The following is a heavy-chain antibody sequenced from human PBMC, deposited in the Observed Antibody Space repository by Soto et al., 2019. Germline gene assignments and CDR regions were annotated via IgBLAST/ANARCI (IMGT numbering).Heavy chain of an antibody. CDR1: GFTFGRYA. V-gene: IGHV3-48*03. Sequence: GGSLRLSCAASGFTFGRYAMTWVRQAPGKGLEWVSSLSGSGSTIYYADSVKGRFTISRDNAKNSLYLQMNSMRAEDTAVYYFARDPPSIVGAAGYFDSWGQGTLVTVSS. CDR2: LSGSGSTI. D-gene: IGHD1-26*01. J-gene: IGHJ4*02. CDR3: ARDPPSIVGAAGYFDS.